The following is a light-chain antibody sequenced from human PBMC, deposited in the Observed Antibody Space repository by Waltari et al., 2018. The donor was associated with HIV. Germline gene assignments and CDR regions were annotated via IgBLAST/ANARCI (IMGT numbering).Light chain of an antibody. CDR3: SSYTTSSTWV. Sequence: HSALTQPASVSGSPGQSITISCTGTSSDIGGYKYVSWYQQQPGKAPKLIISEVSNRPSGVSNRFSGSKSGNTASRTISGLQAEDEADYYCSSYTTSSTWVFGGGTKLTVL. CDR2: EVS. V-gene: IGLV2-14*01. CDR1: SSDIGGYKY. J-gene: IGLJ3*02.